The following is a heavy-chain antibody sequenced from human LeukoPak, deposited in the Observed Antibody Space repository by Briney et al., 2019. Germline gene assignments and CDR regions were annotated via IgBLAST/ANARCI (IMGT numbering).Heavy chain of an antibody. CDR3: ARETVVPAGDYYYYMDV. D-gene: IGHD2-2*01. Sequence: PSETLSLTCTVSGGSISSGSYYWSWIRQPAGKGLEWIGRIYTSGSTNYNPSLKSRVTISVDTSKNQFSLKLSSVTAADTAVYYCARETVVPAGDYYYYMDVWGKGTTVTVSS. CDR2: IYTSGST. J-gene: IGHJ6*03. CDR1: GGSISSGSYY. V-gene: IGHV4-61*02.